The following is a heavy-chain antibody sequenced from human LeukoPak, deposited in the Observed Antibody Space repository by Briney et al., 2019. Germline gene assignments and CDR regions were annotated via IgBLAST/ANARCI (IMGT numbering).Heavy chain of an antibody. D-gene: IGHD6-13*01. CDR1: GNSFASYW. J-gene: IGHJ4*02. CDR2: IYPDDSDT. V-gene: IGHV5-51*01. Sequence: GESLKISCKGSGNSFASYWIGWVRQIPGKGLEWMGIIYPDDSDTRYSPSFQGQVTITADKSISTAYLQWNSLKASDTAMYYCARRIAGSGSDYWGQGTLVTVSS. CDR3: ARRIAGSGSDY.